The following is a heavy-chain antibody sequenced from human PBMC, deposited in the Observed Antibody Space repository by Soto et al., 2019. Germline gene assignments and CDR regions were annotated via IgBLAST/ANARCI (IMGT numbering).Heavy chain of an antibody. V-gene: IGHV4-39*01. Sequence: SETLSLTCTVSGGSISSSSYYWGWIRQPPGKGLEWIGSIYYSGSTYYNPSLKSRVTISVDTSKNQFSLKLSSVTAADTAVYYCARLVAGDYIWGSYRQDFDYWGQGTLVTVSS. D-gene: IGHD3-16*02. CDR1: GGSISSSSYY. CDR2: IYYSGST. J-gene: IGHJ4*02. CDR3: ARLVAGDYIWGSYRQDFDY.